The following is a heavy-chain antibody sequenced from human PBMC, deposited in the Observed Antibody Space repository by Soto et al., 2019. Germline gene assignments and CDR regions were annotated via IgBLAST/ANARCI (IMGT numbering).Heavy chain of an antibody. V-gene: IGHV3-23*01. J-gene: IGHJ6*02. Sequence: GGSLRLSCAASGFTFSSYAMSWVRQAPGKGLEWVSAISGSGGSTYYADSVKGRFTISRDNSKNTLYLQMNSLRAEDTAVYYCAKVMYYYDSSGSFYGMDFWGQGTTVTVS. CDR3: AKVMYYYDSSGSFYGMDF. D-gene: IGHD3-22*01. CDR1: GFTFSSYA. CDR2: ISGSGGST.